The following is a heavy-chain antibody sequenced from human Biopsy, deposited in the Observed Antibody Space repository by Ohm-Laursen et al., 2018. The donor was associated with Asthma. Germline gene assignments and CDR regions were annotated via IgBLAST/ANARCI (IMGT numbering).Heavy chain of an antibody. V-gene: IGHV1-18*01. CDR3: ARAVDYSHYYGIDV. Sequence: SVTVSCKTSGYTFNSAGITWVRQAPGQGLEWMGWISVYNGNTKVARKLQDRVTMITDTSTSTAYMELRSLRSDDTAVYFCARAVDYSHYYGIDVWGQGTTVTVS. CDR1: GYTFNSAG. D-gene: IGHD3-10*01. J-gene: IGHJ6*02. CDR2: ISVYNGNT.